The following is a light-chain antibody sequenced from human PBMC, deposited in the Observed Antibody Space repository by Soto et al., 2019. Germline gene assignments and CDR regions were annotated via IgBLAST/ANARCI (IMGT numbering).Light chain of an antibody. CDR2: DVS. V-gene: IGLV2-14*01. Sequence: QSALTQPASVSGSPGQSITISCTGTSSDVGGYNYVSWYQQHPGKAPKLMIYDVSNRPSGVSNRFSGSKSGNTASLTISGLQAEDEADFYCSSYTSSTTVVFGGGTKQNVL. CDR1: SSDVGGYNY. CDR3: SSYTSSTTVV. J-gene: IGLJ2*01.